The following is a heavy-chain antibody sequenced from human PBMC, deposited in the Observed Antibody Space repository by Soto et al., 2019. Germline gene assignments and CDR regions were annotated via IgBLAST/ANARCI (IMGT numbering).Heavy chain of an antibody. CDR3: ARAYNSYYFDY. J-gene: IGHJ4*02. V-gene: IGHV3-64D*08. CDR1: GFTFSSYA. CDR2: ISSNGGST. Sequence: GGSLRLSCSASGFTFSSYAMHWVRQAPGKGLEYVSAISSNGGSTYYADSVKGRFTISRDNSKNTLYLQMSSLRAEDTAVYYCARAYNSYYFDYWGQGTLVTVSS. D-gene: IGHD1-20*01.